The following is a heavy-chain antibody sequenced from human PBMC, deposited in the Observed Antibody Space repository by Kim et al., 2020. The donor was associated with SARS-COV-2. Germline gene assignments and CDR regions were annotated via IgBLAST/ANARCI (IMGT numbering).Heavy chain of an antibody. CDR1: GFTFSSYG. CDR2: ISYDGSNK. CDR3: AKAYYYDTDYFDY. Sequence: GGSLRLSCAASGFTFSSYGMHWVRQAPGKGLEWVAVISYDGSNKYYADSVKGRFTISRDNSKNTLYLQMNSLRAEDTAVYYCAKAYYYDTDYFDYWGQGTLVTVSS. D-gene: IGHD3-22*01. J-gene: IGHJ4*02. V-gene: IGHV3-30*18.